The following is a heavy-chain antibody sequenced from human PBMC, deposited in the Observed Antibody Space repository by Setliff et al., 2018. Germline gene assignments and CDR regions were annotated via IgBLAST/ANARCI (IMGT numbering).Heavy chain of an antibody. CDR1: GGSISSYY. J-gene: IGHJ6*03. D-gene: IGHD6-19*01. Sequence: SETLSLTCTVSGGSISSYYWSWIRQPAGKGLEWIGHIYIGGSANYNPSLKSRVTMSIDTSKNQFSLKLNSVTAADMAVYYCSREQWLDPPGYYYMDVWAKWTTVPVS. V-gene: IGHV4-4*07. CDR3: SREQWLDPPGYYYMDV. CDR2: IYIGGSA.